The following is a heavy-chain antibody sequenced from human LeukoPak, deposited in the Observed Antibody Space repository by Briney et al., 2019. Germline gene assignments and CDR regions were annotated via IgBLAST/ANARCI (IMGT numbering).Heavy chain of an antibody. CDR1: GFTFSSYA. D-gene: IGHD6-19*01. CDR3: ARDSMYSSGWYGY. Sequence: GGSLRLSCAASGFTFSSYAMSWVRQAPGKGLEWVSAISGSGGSTYYADSVKGRFTISRDNAKNSLYLQMNSLRAEDTAVYYCARDSMYSSGWYGYWGQGTLVTVSS. J-gene: IGHJ4*02. V-gene: IGHV3-23*01. CDR2: ISGSGGST.